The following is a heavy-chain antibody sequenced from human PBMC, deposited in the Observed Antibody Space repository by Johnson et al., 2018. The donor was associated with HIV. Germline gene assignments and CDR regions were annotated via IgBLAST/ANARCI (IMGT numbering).Heavy chain of an antibody. CDR1: GFSISSNY. D-gene: IGHD5-12*01. CDR3: ARVGVSGYDLAAFDI. V-gene: IGHV3-66*02. CDR2: FYSGSNT. J-gene: IGHJ3*02. Sequence: VQLVESGGGLVQPGGSLRLSCKASGFSISSNYMSWVRQPPGQGLEWVSVFYSGSNTYYADSVQGRFTISRDNSKNTLFLHMNSLRTEDTAIYYCARVGVSGYDLAAFDIWGRGTMVTVSS.